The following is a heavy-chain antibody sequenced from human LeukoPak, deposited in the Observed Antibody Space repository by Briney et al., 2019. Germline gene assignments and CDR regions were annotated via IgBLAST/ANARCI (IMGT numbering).Heavy chain of an antibody. J-gene: IGHJ6*03. V-gene: IGHV3-23*01. CDR3: AKGMGYASGSSYSYYYYMDV. Sequence: GGSLRLSCAASGFTFSDYNMRWIRQAPGKGLEWVSSISRSGGSTHYADSVKGRFTISRDNSKNMLSLQMNSLRAEDTAVYYCAKGMGYASGSSYSYYYYMDVWGKGTTVTISS. D-gene: IGHD3-10*01. CDR1: GFTFSDYN. CDR2: ISRSGGST.